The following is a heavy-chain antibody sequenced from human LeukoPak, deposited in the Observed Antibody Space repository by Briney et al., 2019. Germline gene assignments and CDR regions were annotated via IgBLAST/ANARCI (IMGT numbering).Heavy chain of an antibody. D-gene: IGHD6-19*01. V-gene: IGHV5-51*01. Sequence: RGESLKISCKGSGYSFTSYWIGWVRQMPGKGLEWMGIIYPGDSDTRYSPSFQGQVTISADKSISTAYLQWSSLKASDTAMYYCVLLQGGSGWYTGYFDYWGQGTLVTVSS. CDR3: VLLQGGSGWYTGYFDY. CDR1: GYSFTSYW. CDR2: IYPGDSDT. J-gene: IGHJ4*02.